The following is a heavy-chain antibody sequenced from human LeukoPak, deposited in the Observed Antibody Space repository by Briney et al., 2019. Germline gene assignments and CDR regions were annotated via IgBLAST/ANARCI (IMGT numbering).Heavy chain of an antibody. Sequence: GGSLRLSCAASGFTFSNYGMHWVRQTPGKGLEWVAGISYDGSNKYYAESVRGRFAISRDNSKNTLSLQMNSLRSEDMAVYYCTKPTGSGGGLDYWGQGTLVTVSS. V-gene: IGHV3-30*18. CDR2: ISYDGSNK. D-gene: IGHD6-19*01. CDR1: GFTFSNYG. CDR3: TKPTGSGGGLDY. J-gene: IGHJ4*02.